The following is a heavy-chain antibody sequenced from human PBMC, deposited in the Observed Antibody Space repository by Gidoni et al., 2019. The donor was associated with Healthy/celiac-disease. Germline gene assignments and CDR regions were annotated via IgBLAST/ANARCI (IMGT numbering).Heavy chain of an antibody. V-gene: IGHV3-30-3*01. CDR3: ARDRAVAGRRKYYYYYMDV. J-gene: IGHJ6*03. Sequence: QVQLVESGGGVVQPGRSLRLSCAASGFPFSRSAMRWVRQAPGKGLEWVAVISYDGSNKYYADSVKGRFTISRDNSKNTLYLQMNSLRAEDTAVYYCARDRAVAGRRKYYYYYMDVWGKGTTVTVSS. CDR2: ISYDGSNK. CDR1: GFPFSRSA. D-gene: IGHD6-19*01.